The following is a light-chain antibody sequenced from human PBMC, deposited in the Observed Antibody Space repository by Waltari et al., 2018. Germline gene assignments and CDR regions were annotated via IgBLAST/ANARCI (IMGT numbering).Light chain of an antibody. V-gene: IGLV2-18*02. Sequence: QSALTQPPSVSKSLGQSVTISCTGTSSDIGGYNGVSWYQHHSGTAPRLLIYEVSKRPSGVSDRFSGSKSGNPASLTISGLQAEDEADYYCGSFRSGSTYIFVTGTRLTVL. J-gene: IGLJ1*01. CDR1: SSDIGGYNG. CDR2: EVS. CDR3: GSFRSGSTYI.